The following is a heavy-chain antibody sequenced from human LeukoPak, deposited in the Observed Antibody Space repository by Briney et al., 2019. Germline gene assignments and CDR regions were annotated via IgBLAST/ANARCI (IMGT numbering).Heavy chain of an antibody. CDR2: RKQDGSEK. V-gene: IGHV3-7*01. D-gene: IGHD3-9*01. Sequence: GGSLRLSCAASGFTFSSYWMSWVRQAPGKRLEWLANRKQDGSEKYYVDSVKGRFTISRDNAKNSLYLQMNSLRAEDTAVYYCARVPGLLRYFDWLLAAENDYWGQGTLVTVSS. J-gene: IGHJ4*02. CDR3: ARVPGLLRYFDWLLAAENDY. CDR1: GFTFSSYW.